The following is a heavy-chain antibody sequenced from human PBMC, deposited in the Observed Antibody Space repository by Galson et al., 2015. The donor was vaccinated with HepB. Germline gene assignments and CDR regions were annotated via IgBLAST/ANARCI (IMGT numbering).Heavy chain of an antibody. Sequence: SVKVSCKASGYTFTSYGISWVRQAPGQGLEWMGWISAYNGNTNYAQKLQGRVTMTTDTSTSTAYMELRSLRSDDTAVYHCARAEITMVRGSLVWFDPWGQGTLVTVSS. CDR2: ISAYNGNT. CDR3: ARAEITMVRGSLVWFDP. J-gene: IGHJ5*02. CDR1: GYTFTSYG. D-gene: IGHD3-10*01. V-gene: IGHV1-18*04.